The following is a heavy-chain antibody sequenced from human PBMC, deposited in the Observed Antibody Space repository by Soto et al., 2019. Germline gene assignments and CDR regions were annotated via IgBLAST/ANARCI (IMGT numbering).Heavy chain of an antibody. CDR1: GGTFNNYA. CDR2: IIPVFGTI. CDR3: GRTIFTRPYSAMDV. D-gene: IGHD3-3*01. Sequence: QVQLVQSGAEVKKPGSSVKVSCKASGGTFNNYAFGWVRQAPGQGLEWMGGIIPVFGTINIAEKFQGRVTITVDASTSTAFMEVSNLRSEDSAVYYWGRTIFTRPYSAMDVWGQGTTVSVSS. V-gene: IGHV1-69*12. J-gene: IGHJ6*02.